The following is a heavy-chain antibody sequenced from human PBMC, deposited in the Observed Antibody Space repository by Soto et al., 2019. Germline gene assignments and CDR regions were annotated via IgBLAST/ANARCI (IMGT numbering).Heavy chain of an antibody. Sequence: QVQLVQSGAEVKKPGSSVKVSCKTSGGTFSSSAINWVRQAPGQGLEWMGGIIPIFGTANYAQKFQRRITRTADKSTYTAYMELRSLRSDDTAVYYCASSPPPTVTMYARFFDLWGRGTLVPVSS. CDR1: GGTFSSSA. D-gene: IGHD4-17*01. CDR3: ASSPPPTVTMYARFFDL. J-gene: IGHJ2*01. V-gene: IGHV1-69*14. CDR2: IIPIFGTA.